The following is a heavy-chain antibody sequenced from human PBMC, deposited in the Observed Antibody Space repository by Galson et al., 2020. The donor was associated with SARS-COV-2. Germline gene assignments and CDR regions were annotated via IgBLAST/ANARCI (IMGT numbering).Heavy chain of an antibody. J-gene: IGHJ4*02. CDR1: GFTFSSYA. Sequence: TGGSLRLSCAASGFTFSSYAMHWVRQAPGKGLERVAVISYAGSNKYYADPVKGRFTISRDNSKNTLYLQMNSLRAEDTAVYYCARDGGSYFLNWGQGTLVTVSS. D-gene: IGHD1-26*01. V-gene: IGHV3-30-3*01. CDR3: ARDGGSYFLN. CDR2: ISYAGSNK.